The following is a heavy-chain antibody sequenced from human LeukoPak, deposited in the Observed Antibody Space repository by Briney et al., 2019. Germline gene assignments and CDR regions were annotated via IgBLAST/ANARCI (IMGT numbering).Heavy chain of an antibody. V-gene: IGHV1-8*01. CDR3: ARDPFPTLYGSGSFCWFDP. J-gene: IGHJ5*02. Sequence: ASVKVSCKASGYTFTSYDINWVRQATGQGLEWMGWMNPNSGNTGYAQKFQGRVTMTRDTSISTAYMELSRLRSDDTAVYYCARDPFPTLYGSGSFCWFDPWGQGTLVTVSS. D-gene: IGHD3-10*01. CDR1: GYTFTSYD. CDR2: MNPNSGNT.